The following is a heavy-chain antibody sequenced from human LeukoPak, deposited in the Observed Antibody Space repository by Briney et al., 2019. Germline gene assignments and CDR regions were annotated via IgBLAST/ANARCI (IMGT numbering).Heavy chain of an antibody. D-gene: IGHD7-27*01. Sequence: GGSLRLSCAASGFTFSSYTMSWVRQAPGKGLEWVSTITTSDGNTYYADSVKGRFTASRDNSKNTLFLQMNSLRAEDTAVYYCAKDGGLWVSAHWGDSWGRGTLVTVSS. CDR1: GFTFSSYT. J-gene: IGHJ4*02. CDR2: ITTSDGNT. V-gene: IGHV3-23*01. CDR3: AKDGGLWVSAHWGDS.